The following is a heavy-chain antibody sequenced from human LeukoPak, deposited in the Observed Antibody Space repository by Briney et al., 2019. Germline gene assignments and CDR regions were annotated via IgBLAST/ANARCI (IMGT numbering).Heavy chain of an antibody. CDR2: INAGNGNT. CDR1: GYTFTSYA. Sequence: ASVKVSCKASGYTFTSYAMHWVRQAPGQRLEWMGWINAGNGNTKYSQKFQGRVTITRDTSASTAYMELSSLRSEDTAVYYCARGGVVLRYCPQDWGQGTLVTVSS. V-gene: IGHV1-3*01. J-gene: IGHJ4*02. D-gene: IGHD3-9*01. CDR3: ARGGVVLRYCPQD.